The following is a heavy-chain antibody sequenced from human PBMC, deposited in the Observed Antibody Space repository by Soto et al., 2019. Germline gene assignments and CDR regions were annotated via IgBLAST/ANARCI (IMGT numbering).Heavy chain of an antibody. CDR2: IYHSRST. D-gene: IGHD3-3*01. V-gene: IGHV4-59*11. CDR3: AKSMTIFGVDPFDP. J-gene: IGHJ5*02. CDR1: GASIDTHY. Sequence: SETLSLTCTVSGASIDTHYLSWIRQSPGKGLEWIGYIYHSRSTNYNPSLKSRVTISVDTSRNQFSLKLKFVTAADTAIYYCAKSMTIFGVDPFDPWGQGTLVTVSS.